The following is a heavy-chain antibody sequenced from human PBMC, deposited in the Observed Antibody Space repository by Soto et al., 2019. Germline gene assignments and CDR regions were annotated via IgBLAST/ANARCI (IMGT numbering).Heavy chain of an antibody. CDR2: IYYSGTT. CDR1: GGSISNSTDD. J-gene: IGHJ4*02. CDR3: ARLPRNFYDTTAGGY. D-gene: IGHD3-22*01. Sequence: QLQLQESGPGLVKPSETLSLICTVSGGSISNSTDDWGWIRQTPGKGLEWIGSIYYSGTTYYNPSLKSRVTISVDTSKNQFSLKLSSVTAADTAVYYCARLPRNFYDTTAGGYWGQGTLVTVSS. V-gene: IGHV4-39*01.